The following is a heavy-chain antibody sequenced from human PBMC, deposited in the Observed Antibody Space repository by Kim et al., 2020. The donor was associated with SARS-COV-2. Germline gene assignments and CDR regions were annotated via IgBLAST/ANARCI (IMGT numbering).Heavy chain of an antibody. V-gene: IGHV3-74*01. CDR1: GFTFSSSW. CDR2: INRDGSTT. J-gene: IGHJ4*02. Sequence: GGSLRLSCAASGFTFSSSWMHWVRQAPGKGLVWVSRINRDGSTTNYADSVKGRFTISRDNAKNTLYLQMNSLRAEDTAVYYCAKGLTANGNVFDYWGKG. D-gene: IGHD6-13*01. CDR3: AKGLTANGNVFDY.